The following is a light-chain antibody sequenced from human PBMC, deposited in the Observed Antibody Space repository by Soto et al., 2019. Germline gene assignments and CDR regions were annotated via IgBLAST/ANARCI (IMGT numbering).Light chain of an antibody. CDR2: GNN. J-gene: IGLJ3*02. CDR1: SSSIGAGYG. Sequence: QSVLTQPPSVSGAPGQRVTISCTGSSSSIGAGYGVHWYQQLPGTAPKLLIYGNNNRPSGVPDRFSGSESGTSASLAITGLQAEDEADYYCQSYDSSLSGWVFGGGTKLTVL. V-gene: IGLV1-40*01. CDR3: QSYDSSLSGWV.